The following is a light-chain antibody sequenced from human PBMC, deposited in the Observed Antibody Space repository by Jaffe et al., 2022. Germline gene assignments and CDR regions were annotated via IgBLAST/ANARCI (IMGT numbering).Light chain of an antibody. J-gene: IGLJ2*01. CDR1: SSNIGNNY. CDR2: DDV. Sequence: QSVLTQPPSVSAAPGQRVTISCSGTSSNIGNNYISWYQHLPGTAPKLLIYDDVKRPSGIPDRFSGSKSGTSATLGITGLQTGDEATYYCAAWNSSLGAEVVFGVGTKLTVL. V-gene: IGLV1-51*01. CDR3: AAWNSSLGAEVV.